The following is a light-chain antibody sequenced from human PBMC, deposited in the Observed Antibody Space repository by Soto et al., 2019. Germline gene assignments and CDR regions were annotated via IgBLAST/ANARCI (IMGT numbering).Light chain of an antibody. V-gene: IGKV3D-15*01. CDR3: QQYNNWTPLT. CDR2: GAS. CDR1: QSVSSN. J-gene: IGKJ4*01. Sequence: EIVMTQSPATLSVSPGERATLSCRASQSVSSNLAWYHQKPGQAPRLLIYGASTRASGIPARFSGSGSGTEFTLTISSLQSEDFAVYYCQQYNNWTPLTFGGGTKVDIK.